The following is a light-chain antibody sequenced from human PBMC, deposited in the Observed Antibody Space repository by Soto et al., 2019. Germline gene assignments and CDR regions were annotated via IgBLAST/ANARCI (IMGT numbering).Light chain of an antibody. CDR1: QSVSSTY. Sequence: EIVLTQSPGTLSLSPGERATLSCRASQSVSSTYLAWYQQKPGQAPRLLIYDASRRATGIPDRFSGSGSETDFTLNISRLEPEDFAVYFCQHYGSSRTFGQGTKVEIK. CDR2: DAS. V-gene: IGKV3-20*01. CDR3: QHYGSSRT. J-gene: IGKJ1*01.